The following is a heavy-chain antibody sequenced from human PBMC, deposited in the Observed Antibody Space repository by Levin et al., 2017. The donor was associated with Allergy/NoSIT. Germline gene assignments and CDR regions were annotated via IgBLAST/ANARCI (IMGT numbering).Heavy chain of an antibody. CDR2: ISVGSNYI. V-gene: IGHV3-21*01. D-gene: IGHD2-2*02. Sequence: GGSLRLSCAASGFTFSSYSMNWVRQAPGKGLEWVSSISVGSNYIYYADSVKGRFTISRDNAMNSLYLQMNSLRAEDTAVYYCARDCGSSSCYNYWGQGTLVTVSS. CDR1: GFTFSSYS. J-gene: IGHJ4*02. CDR3: ARDCGSSSCYNY.